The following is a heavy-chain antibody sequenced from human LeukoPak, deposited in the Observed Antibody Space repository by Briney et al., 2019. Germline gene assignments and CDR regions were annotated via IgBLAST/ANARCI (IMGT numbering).Heavy chain of an antibody. J-gene: IGHJ4*02. V-gene: IGHV1-69*13. CDR3: ARAEDQGRYFDWLPGFAF. CDR2: ILPIFGTA. D-gene: IGHD3-9*01. CDR1: GGTFSSYA. Sequence: SVKVSCKASGGTFSSYAISWVRQAPGQGLEWMGGILPIFGTAIYAQKFQGRVTVTADEPTSTAYMELSSLRSEDTAVYYCARAEDQGRYFDWLPGFAFWGQGTLVTVSS.